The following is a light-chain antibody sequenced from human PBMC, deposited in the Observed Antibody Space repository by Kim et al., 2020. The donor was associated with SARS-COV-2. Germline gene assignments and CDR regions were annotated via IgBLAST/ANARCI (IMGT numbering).Light chain of an antibody. Sequence: SSELTQDPAVSVALGQTVRITCQGDSLRSYYATWYQQKPGQAPILVIYGKNNRPSGIPDRFSGSSSGNTASLTITVTQAGDEADYYCNSRDSNANVLFGG. J-gene: IGLJ2*01. CDR1: SLRSYY. V-gene: IGLV3-19*01. CDR2: GKN. CDR3: NSRDSNANVL.